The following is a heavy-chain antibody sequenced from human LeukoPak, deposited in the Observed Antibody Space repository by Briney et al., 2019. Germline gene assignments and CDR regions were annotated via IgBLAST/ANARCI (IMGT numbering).Heavy chain of an antibody. CDR3: TRHEDIVVVVAATHYYMDV. Sequence: SETLSLTCSVSGASISSGSNYWGWIRQPPGKTLEWIGSIYSSGSTYYNPSLKSRVIIIIDTPKNHFSLTLSSVTAADTAVYYCTRHEDIVVVVAATHYYMDVWGKGTTVTVSS. V-gene: IGHV4-39*07. CDR2: IYSSGST. D-gene: IGHD2-15*01. CDR1: GASISSGSNY. J-gene: IGHJ6*03.